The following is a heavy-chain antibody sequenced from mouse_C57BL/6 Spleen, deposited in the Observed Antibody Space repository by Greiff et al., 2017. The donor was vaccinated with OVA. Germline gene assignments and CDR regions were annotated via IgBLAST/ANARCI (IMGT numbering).Heavy chain of an antibody. CDR1: GYSITSGYY. CDR2: ISYDGSN. J-gene: IGHJ2*01. V-gene: IGHV3-6*01. Sequence: EVQRVESGPGLVKPSQSLSLTCSVTGYSITSGYYWNWIRQFPGNKLEWMGYISYDGSNNYNPSLKNRISITRDTSKNQFFLKLNSVTTEDTATYYCARYPYYFDYWGQGTTLTVSS. D-gene: IGHD5-1*01. CDR3: ARYPYYFDY.